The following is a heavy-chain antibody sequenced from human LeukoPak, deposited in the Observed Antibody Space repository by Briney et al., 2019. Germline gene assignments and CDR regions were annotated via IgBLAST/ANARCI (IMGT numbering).Heavy chain of an antibody. D-gene: IGHD3-10*01. CDR2: INSDGSSR. Sequence: GGSLRLSCAASGFTFTGFWMHWVRQAPGKGLVWVSRINSDGSSRNYADSVKGRFTISRDNAKKTLYLQMNSLRAEDTAVYYCASVVGSYYPPVDAFDMWGQGTMVTVSS. V-gene: IGHV3-74*01. J-gene: IGHJ3*02. CDR3: ASVVGSYYPPVDAFDM. CDR1: GFTFTGFW.